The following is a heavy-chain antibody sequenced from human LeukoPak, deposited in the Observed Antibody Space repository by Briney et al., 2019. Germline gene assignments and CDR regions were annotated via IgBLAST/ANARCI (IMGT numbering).Heavy chain of an antibody. V-gene: IGHV3-23*01. Sequence: GGSLRLSCAASGFTFSDYAMTWVRQAPGKGLEWVATISGSGVMTYYADSVKGRFTVSGDNSKNTLYLQMSSLTAVDTAVYYCAKDRSIGTYYTFDHWGQGTLVTVSA. CDR1: GFTFSDYA. CDR2: ISGSGVMT. J-gene: IGHJ4*02. D-gene: IGHD1-26*01. CDR3: AKDRSIGTYYTFDH.